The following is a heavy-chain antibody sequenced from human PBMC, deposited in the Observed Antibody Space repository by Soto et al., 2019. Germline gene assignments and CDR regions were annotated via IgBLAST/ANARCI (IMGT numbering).Heavy chain of an antibody. CDR2: ISGSGGST. Sequence: GGSLGLSCSASGFTFRSYAMSWVRQAPGKGLEWFSAISGSGGSTYYSDSVKGRFTISRDNSKTTLYLQMNSLRAEDTAVYYCAKVAVLLWFGELSPYYFDYWGQGTLVTVSS. V-gene: IGHV3-23*01. CDR3: AKVAVLLWFGELSPYYFDY. D-gene: IGHD3-10*01. J-gene: IGHJ4*02. CDR1: GFTFRSYA.